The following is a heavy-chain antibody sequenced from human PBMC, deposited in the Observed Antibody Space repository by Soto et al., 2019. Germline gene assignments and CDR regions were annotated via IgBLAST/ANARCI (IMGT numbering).Heavy chain of an antibody. V-gene: IGHV1-2*02. J-gene: IGHJ4*02. CDR2: SNPKTGST. Sequence: QVQLVQSGAEVKMPGASVKVSCKASGYTFTDYYVHWVRQAPGQGLEWVAWSNPKTGSTHYAQKFQGMVTMTRDTSINTAYMEVTSLTSDDTAVYYCARTPESAHHDYWGQGTLVTVSS. D-gene: IGHD6-6*01. CDR1: GYTFTDYY. CDR3: ARTPESAHHDY.